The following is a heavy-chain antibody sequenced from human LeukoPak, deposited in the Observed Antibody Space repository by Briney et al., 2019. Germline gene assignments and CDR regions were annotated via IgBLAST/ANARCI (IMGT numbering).Heavy chain of an antibody. D-gene: IGHD5-24*01. J-gene: IGHJ4*02. CDR3: ARLLGMVTTFDH. V-gene: IGHV3-7*01. Sequence: PGRSLRLSCEASGFTFSGNWISWVRQAPGKGLEWVASINPDGSQQHYVDSVKGRFTISRDNTRSSLYLQMNSLGAEDTAVYYCARLLGMVTTFDHWGQGTLVTVSS. CDR1: GFTFSGNW. CDR2: INPDGSQQ.